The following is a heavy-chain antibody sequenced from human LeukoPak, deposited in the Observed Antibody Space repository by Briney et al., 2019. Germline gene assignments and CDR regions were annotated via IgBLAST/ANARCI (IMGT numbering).Heavy chain of an antibody. CDR1: GGSFSGYY. J-gene: IGHJ4*02. CDR3: ARGLSSGCIDY. Sequence: SETLSPTCAVYGGSFSGYYWSWIRQPPGKGLEWIGEINHSGSTNYNPSLKSRVTISVDTSKNQFSLKLSSVTAADTAVYYCARGLSSGCIDYWGQGTLVTVSS. CDR2: INHSGST. D-gene: IGHD6-19*01. V-gene: IGHV4-34*01.